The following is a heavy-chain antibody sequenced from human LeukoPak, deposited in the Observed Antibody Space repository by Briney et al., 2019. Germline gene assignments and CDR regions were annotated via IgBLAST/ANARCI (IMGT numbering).Heavy chain of an antibody. CDR3: ARRSVKQWLVRGGNFDY. V-gene: IGHV4-39*07. Sequence: SSETLSLTCTVSGGSISTSNYYWGWIRQPPGKGLEWIGNIFYSGSTYYSPSLKSRVTISVDTSKNQFSLKLSSVTAADTAVYYCARRSVKQWLVRGGNFDYWGQGTLVTVSS. D-gene: IGHD6-19*01. CDR2: IFYSGST. J-gene: IGHJ4*02. CDR1: GGSISTSNYY.